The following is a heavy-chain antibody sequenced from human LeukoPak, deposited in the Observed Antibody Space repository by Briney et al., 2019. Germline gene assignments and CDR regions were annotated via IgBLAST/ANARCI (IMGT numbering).Heavy chain of an antibody. CDR3: ARGAVSIAVAGPLDAFDI. CDR2: IYYSGST. CDR1: GGSITNYY. D-gene: IGHD6-19*01. J-gene: IGHJ3*02. Sequence: PSETLSLTCTVSGGSITNYYWSWIRQPPGKGLEWIGYIYYSGSTNYNPSLKSRVTISVDTSKNQFSLKLSSVTAADTAVYYCARGAVSIAVAGPLDAFDIWGQGTMVTVSS. V-gene: IGHV4-59*01.